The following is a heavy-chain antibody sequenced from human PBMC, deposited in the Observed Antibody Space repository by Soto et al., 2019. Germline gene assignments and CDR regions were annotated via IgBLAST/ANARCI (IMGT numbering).Heavy chain of an antibody. CDR1: GGSISSSSYY. Sequence: SETLSLTCTVSGGSISSSSYYWGWIRQPPGKGLEWIGSIYYSGSTYYNPSLKSRVTISVDTSKNQFSLKLSSVTAADTAVYYCASVEDYYYYGMDVWGQGTTVNVSS. V-gene: IGHV4-39*01. CDR3: ASVEDYYYYGMDV. CDR2: IYYSGST. J-gene: IGHJ6*02.